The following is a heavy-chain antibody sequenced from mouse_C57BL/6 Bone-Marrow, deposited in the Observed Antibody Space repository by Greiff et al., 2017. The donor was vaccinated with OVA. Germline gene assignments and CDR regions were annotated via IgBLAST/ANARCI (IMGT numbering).Heavy chain of an antibody. V-gene: IGHV1-64*01. CDR2: IHPNSGST. J-gene: IGHJ1*03. CDR3: ARGGFYFSNYVGWYFDV. Sequence: QVQLQQSGPELVKPGASVKLSCKTSGYTFTSYWMHWVKQRPGQGLEWIGMIHPNSGSTNYNEKFKSKATLTVDKSSSTAYMQLSSLTSEDSAVSYCARGGFYFSNYVGWYFDVWGTGTTVTVSS. CDR1: GYTFTSYW. D-gene: IGHD2-5*01.